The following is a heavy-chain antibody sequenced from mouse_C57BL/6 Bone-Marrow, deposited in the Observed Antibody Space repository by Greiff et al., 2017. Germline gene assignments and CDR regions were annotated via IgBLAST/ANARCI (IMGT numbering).Heavy chain of an antibody. D-gene: IGHD2-5*01. CDR2: IYPGSGST. J-gene: IGHJ1*03. V-gene: IGHV1-55*01. CDR3: ARPYSSNCWYFDD. Sequence: QVQLQQSGAELVKPGASVKMSCKASGYTFTSYWITWVKQRPGQGLEWIGDIYPGSGSTNYNEKFKGKATLTVDTSSRTAYMKLGSLTSEGSAVDYCARPYSSNCWYFDDWGKGTTLTVSS. CDR1: GYTFTSYW.